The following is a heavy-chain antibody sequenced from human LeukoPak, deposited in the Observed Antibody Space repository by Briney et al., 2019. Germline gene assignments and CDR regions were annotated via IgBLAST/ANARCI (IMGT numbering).Heavy chain of an antibody. CDR2: IYYSGST. J-gene: IGHJ1*01. CDR1: GGSISSYY. V-gene: IGHV4-59*01. CDR3: ARSSDPEYFQH. Sequence: SETLSLTCTVSGGSISSYYWSWIRQPPGKGLEWIGYIYYSGSTNYNPSLKSRVTISVDTSKNQFSLKLTSVTAADTAVYYCARSSDPEYFQHWGQGTLVTVPS.